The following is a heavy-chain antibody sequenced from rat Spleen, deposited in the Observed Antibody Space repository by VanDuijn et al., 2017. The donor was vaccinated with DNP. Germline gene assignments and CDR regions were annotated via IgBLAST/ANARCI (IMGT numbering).Heavy chain of an antibody. CDR3: ARDSYSAPFDY. J-gene: IGHJ2*01. Sequence: EVQLVESGGGLVQPGRSLKLSCAASGFSFSGFYMAWVRQAPTKGLEWFAYIGSDGYAPYYGDSVKGRFTISRDNAKSTLYLQMNSLRSEDMATYYCARDSYSAPFDYWGQGVMVSVSS. D-gene: IGHD1-1*01. V-gene: IGHV5-22*01. CDR2: IGSDGYAP. CDR1: GFSFSGFY.